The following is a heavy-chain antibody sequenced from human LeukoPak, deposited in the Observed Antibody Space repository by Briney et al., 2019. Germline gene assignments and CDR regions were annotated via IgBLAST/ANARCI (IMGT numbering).Heavy chain of an antibody. CDR1: GYTFTSYD. D-gene: IGHD6-13*01. CDR3: ARDSSSWNDAFDI. CDR2: MNPNSGNT. Sequence: ASVKVSCKASGYTFTSYDINWVRQATGQGLEWMGWMNPNSGNTGYAQKFQGRVTITRNTSISTAYMELSSLRSEDTAVYYCARDSSSWNDAFDIWGQGTMVTVSS. V-gene: IGHV1-8*03. J-gene: IGHJ3*02.